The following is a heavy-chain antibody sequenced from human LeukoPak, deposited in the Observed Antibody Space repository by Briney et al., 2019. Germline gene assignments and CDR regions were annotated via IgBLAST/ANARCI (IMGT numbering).Heavy chain of an antibody. Sequence: NPSQTLSLTCTVSGGSISSGGYYWSWIRQHPGKGLEWIGYIYYSGSTYYNPSLKSRVTISVDTSKNQFSLKLSSVTAADTAVYYCARDMTTVTYAFDIWGQGTMVTVPS. CDR1: GGSISSGGYY. D-gene: IGHD4-11*01. CDR2: IYYSGST. CDR3: ARDMTTVTYAFDI. J-gene: IGHJ3*02. V-gene: IGHV4-31*03.